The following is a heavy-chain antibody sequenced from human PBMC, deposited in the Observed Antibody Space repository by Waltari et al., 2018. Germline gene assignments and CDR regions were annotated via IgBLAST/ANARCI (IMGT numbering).Heavy chain of an antibody. CDR3: AKSITMIVLGAFDI. CDR1: GFTFSSYA. CDR2: IYSGGST. V-gene: IGHV3-23*03. J-gene: IGHJ3*02. Sequence: EVQLLESGGGLVQPGGSLRLSCAASGFTFSSYAMSWVRQAPGKGLEWGSVIYSGGSTYYADSVKGRFTISRDNSKNTLYLQMNSLRAEDTAVYYCAKSITMIVLGAFDIWGQGTMVTVSS. D-gene: IGHD3-22*01.